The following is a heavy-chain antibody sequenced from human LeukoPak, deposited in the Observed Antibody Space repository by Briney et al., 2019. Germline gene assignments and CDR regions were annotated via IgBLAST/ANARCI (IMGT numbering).Heavy chain of an antibody. CDR1: GDTFNIHY. Sequence: ASLKISCKAPGDTFNIHYFHWIRQAPGQGLEWMGIINRVDGIRGNAQTFQGRLMLTKDTSTSTAYMELSSLRSEDTAIYYCASEKNYGDEYFDSWGQGTVVTVSS. J-gene: IGHJ4*02. CDR3: ASEKNYGDEYFDS. V-gene: IGHV1-46*02. CDR2: INRVDGIR. D-gene: IGHD4-17*01.